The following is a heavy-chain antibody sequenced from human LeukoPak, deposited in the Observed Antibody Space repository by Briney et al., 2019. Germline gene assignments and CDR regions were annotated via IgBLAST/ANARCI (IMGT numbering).Heavy chain of an antibody. V-gene: IGHV1-69*01. J-gene: IGHJ5*02. CDR2: IIPIFGTA. D-gene: IGHD2-15*01. Sequence: SVKVSCTASGGTFSSYAISWVRQAPGQGLEWMGGIIPIFGTANYAQKFQGRVTITADESTSTAYMELSSLRSEDTAVYYYARDQTAPGSYPRDNWFDPWGQGTLVTVSS. CDR3: ARDQTAPGSYPRDNWFDP. CDR1: GGTFSSYA.